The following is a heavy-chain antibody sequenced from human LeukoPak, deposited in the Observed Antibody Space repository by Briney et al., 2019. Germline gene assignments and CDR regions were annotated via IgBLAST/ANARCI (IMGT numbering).Heavy chain of an antibody. CDR2: VYHSGST. CDR1: GYSISSDYY. V-gene: IGHV4-38-2*02. CDR3: ARDVVDTVTRNWFDP. J-gene: IGHJ5*02. Sequence: RPSETLSLTCTVSGYSISSDYYWGWIRQPPVQGLEWIGSVYHSGSTYYNPSLKSRVTISVDKSKNQISLKLSSVTAADTAVYYCARDVVDTVTRNWFDPWGQGTLVTVSS. D-gene: IGHD4-17*01.